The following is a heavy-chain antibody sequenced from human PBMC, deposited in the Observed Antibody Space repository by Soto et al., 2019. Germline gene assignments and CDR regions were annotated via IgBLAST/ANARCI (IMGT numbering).Heavy chain of an antibody. J-gene: IGHJ4*02. CDR1: GGTLSSFINYP. Sequence: QMQLVQSGAEVKKPGSSVKVSCKASGGTLSSFINYPINWVRQAPGQGLEWMGGIVPNVGTVNYAQKFQGSVTITADKSTGTAYVEVSSLRSEDTALYYCARRDTSGFLRYFDNWGQGTLVTVSS. V-gene: IGHV1-69*06. D-gene: IGHD3-3*01. CDR2: IVPNVGTV. CDR3: ARRDTSGFLRYFDN.